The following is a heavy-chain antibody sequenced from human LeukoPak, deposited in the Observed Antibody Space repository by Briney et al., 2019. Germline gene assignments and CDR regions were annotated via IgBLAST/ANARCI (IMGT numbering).Heavy chain of an antibody. D-gene: IGHD2-21*01. CDR3: ARGLNRLVDY. CDR2: IYHSGST. Sequence: PSQTLSPTCAVSGGSISSGGYSWSWIRQPPGKGLEWIGYIYHSGSTYYNPSLKSRVTISVDRSKNQFSLKLSSVTAADTAVYYCARGLNRLVDYWGQGTLVTVSS. J-gene: IGHJ4*02. CDR1: GGSISSGGYS. V-gene: IGHV4-30-2*01.